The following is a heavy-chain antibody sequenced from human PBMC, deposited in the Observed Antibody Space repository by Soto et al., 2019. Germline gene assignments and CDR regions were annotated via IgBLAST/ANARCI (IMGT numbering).Heavy chain of an antibody. J-gene: IGHJ4*02. V-gene: IGHV4-34*01. CDR1: GGSFSGYY. CDR3: ARGLGF. CDR2: INHSGST. Sequence: SETLSLTCAVYGGSFSGYYWSWIRQPPGKGLEWIGEINHSGSTNYNPSLKSRVTISVDTSKNQFSLKLSSVTAADTAVYYCARGLGFWGQGTLVTVSS.